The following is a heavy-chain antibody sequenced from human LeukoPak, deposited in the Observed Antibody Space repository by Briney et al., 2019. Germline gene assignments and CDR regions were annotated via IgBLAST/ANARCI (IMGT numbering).Heavy chain of an antibody. CDR2: IKQDGSEK. V-gene: IGHV3-7*04. Sequence: GGSLILSCAASGITFSLYWMSWVRQAPGKGLEWVANIKQDGSEKYYVDSVKGRFTISRDNAKNSLYLQMNSLRGEDTAVYYCAKEQMGSSWSPVDSWGQGTLVTVSS. CDR1: GITFSLYW. J-gene: IGHJ4*02. D-gene: IGHD6-13*01. CDR3: AKEQMGSSWSPVDS.